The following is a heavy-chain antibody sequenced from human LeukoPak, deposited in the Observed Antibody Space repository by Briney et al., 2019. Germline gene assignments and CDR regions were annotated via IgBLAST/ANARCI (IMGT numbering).Heavy chain of an antibody. Sequence: GGSLRLSCAASGFTFSSYSMNWVRQAPGKGLECVSAISGSSSRAYYADSVKGRFTISRDNSKNTLYLQMNSLRAEDTAVYYCAKGAVRATPIIRGVDYWGQGTLVTVSS. D-gene: IGHD2-15*01. J-gene: IGHJ4*02. CDR2: ISGSSSRA. CDR1: GFTFSSYS. V-gene: IGHV3-23*01. CDR3: AKGAVRATPIIRGVDY.